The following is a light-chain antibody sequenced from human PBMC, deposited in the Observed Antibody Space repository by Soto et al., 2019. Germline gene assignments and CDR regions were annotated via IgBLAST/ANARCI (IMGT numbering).Light chain of an antibody. Sequence: QAVVTQEPSLTVSPGGTVTLTCASSAGAVTSGYYPNWFQQKPGQAPRALIYSTSYKHSWTPARFSGSLLGGKAALTLSGAQPEDEAEYYCLLYYGGAGVFGGGTKLTVL. CDR2: STS. CDR3: LLYYGGAGV. CDR1: AGAVTSGYY. V-gene: IGLV7-43*01. J-gene: IGLJ3*02.